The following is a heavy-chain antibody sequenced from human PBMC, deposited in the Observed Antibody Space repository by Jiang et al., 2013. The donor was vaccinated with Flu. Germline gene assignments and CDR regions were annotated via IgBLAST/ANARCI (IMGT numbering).Heavy chain of an antibody. J-gene: IGHJ5*02. Sequence: LLKPSETLSLTCTVSGGSIRSSSYYWGWIRQPPGKGLEWIGSIYYSGSTYYNPSLKSRVTISVDMSKNQFSLRLSSVTAADTAVYYCARVTIATYWFDPWGQGTLVTVSS. D-gene: IGHD1-26*01. V-gene: IGHV4-39*07. CDR1: GGSIRSSSYY. CDR2: IYYSGST. CDR3: ARVTIATYWFDP.